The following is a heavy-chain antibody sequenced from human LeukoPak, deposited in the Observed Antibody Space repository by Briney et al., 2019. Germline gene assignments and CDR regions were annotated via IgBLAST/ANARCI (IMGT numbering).Heavy chain of an antibody. Sequence: ASVKVSCTASGYTFTSYAMHWVRQAPGQRLEWMGWINAGNGNTKYSQKFQGRVTITRDTSASTAYMELSSLRSEDTAVYYCARTYYDSSGYSDCYYGMDVWGQGTTVTVSS. CDR3: ARTYYDSSGYSDCYYGMDV. J-gene: IGHJ6*02. CDR1: GYTFTSYA. D-gene: IGHD3-22*01. V-gene: IGHV1-3*01. CDR2: INAGNGNT.